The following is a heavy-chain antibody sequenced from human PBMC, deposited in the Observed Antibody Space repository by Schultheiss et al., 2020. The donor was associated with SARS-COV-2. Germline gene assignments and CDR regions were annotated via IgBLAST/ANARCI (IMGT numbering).Heavy chain of an antibody. D-gene: IGHD4-17*01. J-gene: IGHJ3*02. CDR1: GGTFNSYT. Sequence: SVKVSCKASGGTFNSYTISWVRQAPGQGLEWMGGIIPIFGTANYAQKFQGRVTITADESTSTAYMELSSLRSEDTAVYYCARGLGVGYGDYGVYAFDIWGQGTMVTVSS. CDR2: IIPIFGTA. CDR3: ARGLGVGYGDYGVYAFDI. V-gene: IGHV1-69*13.